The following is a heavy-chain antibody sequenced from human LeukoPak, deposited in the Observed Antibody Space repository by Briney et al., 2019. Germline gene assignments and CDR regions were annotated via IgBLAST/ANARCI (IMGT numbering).Heavy chain of an antibody. CDR1: SGSLSAYY. V-gene: IGHV4-34*01. CDR3: ARYLDYGGNSRVFQH. D-gene: IGHD4-23*01. J-gene: IGHJ1*01. CDR2: INHGGST. Sequence: SETLSLTCAVYSGSLSAYYWTWIRQPPGKGLEWIEEINHGGSTNYNPSLKSRVTISIDTSKNQFSLKLSSVTAADTAVYYCARYLDYGGNSRVFQHWGQGTLVTVSS.